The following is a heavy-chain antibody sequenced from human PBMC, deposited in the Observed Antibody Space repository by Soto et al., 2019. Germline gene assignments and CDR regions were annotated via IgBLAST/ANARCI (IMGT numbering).Heavy chain of an antibody. V-gene: IGHV1-69*02. CDR3: ASPAQYCGGDCRDYYYYGMDV. CDR2: IIPILGIA. CDR1: GGTFSSYT. D-gene: IGHD2-21*02. J-gene: IGHJ6*02. Sequence: QVQLVQSGAEVKKPGSSVKVSCKASGGTFSSYTISWVRQAPGQGLEWMGRIIPILGIANYAQKCQGRVTSAANKATSTAYMELSSRRSEDTAVYYCASPAQYCGGDCRDYYYYGMDVWGQGTTVTVSS.